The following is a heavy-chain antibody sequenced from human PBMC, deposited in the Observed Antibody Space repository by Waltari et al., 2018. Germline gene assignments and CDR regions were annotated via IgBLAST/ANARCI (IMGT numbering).Heavy chain of an antibody. CDR3: ASDRGRGLYLDS. Sequence: QVQLQESGPGLVKPSETLSLTCAVSGDSVSNVYCWSWVRQPPGKGLEWIGQIHHSGRANYNPSLESRVTMSRDTSKNEISLKVTSATAADTAVYYCASDRGRGLYLDSWGQGTLVTVSP. CDR1: GDSVSNVYC. J-gene: IGHJ4*02. V-gene: IGHV4-4*02. CDR2: IHHSGRA. D-gene: IGHD2-15*01.